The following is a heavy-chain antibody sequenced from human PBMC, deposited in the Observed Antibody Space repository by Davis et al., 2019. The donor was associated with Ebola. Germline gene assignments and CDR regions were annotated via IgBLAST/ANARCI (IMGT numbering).Heavy chain of an antibody. V-gene: IGHV3-23*01. CDR3: ARFPEWAPFVVYYFDY. CDR1: VITFSSYA. J-gene: IGHJ4*02. Sequence: GESLKISCADSVITFSSYAMTWVRQAPGKGLEWVSAISGSGGSTYYADSVKGRFTISRDNSKKTLYLQMNSLRDEDTAVYYCARFPEWAPFVVYYFDYWGQGTLVTVSS. D-gene: IGHD1-26*01. CDR2: ISGSGGST.